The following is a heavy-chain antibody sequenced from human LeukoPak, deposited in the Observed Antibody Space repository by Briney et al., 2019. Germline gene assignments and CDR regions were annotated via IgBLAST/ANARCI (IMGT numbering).Heavy chain of an antibody. V-gene: IGHV3-23*01. CDR1: GFTFSSYA. Sequence: PGESLRLSCAASGFTFSSYAMSWVRQAPGKGLEWVSAISGSGGSTYYADSVKGRFTISRDNAKKSLYLQMNSLRAEDTAVYYCASNIVADGTSPFDYWGQGTLVTVSS. J-gene: IGHJ4*02. D-gene: IGHD6-13*01. CDR3: ASNIVADGTSPFDY. CDR2: ISGSGGST.